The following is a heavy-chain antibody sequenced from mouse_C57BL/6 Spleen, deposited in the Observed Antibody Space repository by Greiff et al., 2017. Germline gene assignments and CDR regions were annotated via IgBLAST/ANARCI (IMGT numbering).Heavy chain of an antibody. CDR2: ISNGGGST. CDR3: ARHERSIGNSPFAY. D-gene: IGHD2-1*01. J-gene: IGHJ3*01. CDR1: GFTFSDYY. Sequence: EVKLEESGGGLVQPGGSLKLSCAASGFTFSDYYMYWVRQTPEKRLEWVAYISNGGGSTYYPDTVKGRFTISRDNAKNTLYLQMSRLKSEDTAMYYCARHERSIGNSPFAYWGQGTLVTVSA. V-gene: IGHV5-12*01.